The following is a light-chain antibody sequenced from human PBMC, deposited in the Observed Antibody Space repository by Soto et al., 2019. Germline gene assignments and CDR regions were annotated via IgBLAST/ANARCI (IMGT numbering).Light chain of an antibody. V-gene: IGKV1-6*01. CDR2: TAS. Sequence: AIQITHSPSSLSASVGDRVTIPCRSSQGIRSELGWYQQKPGKAPNLLIYTASTLQSGVPSRFSGSGSGTDFTLTISSLQPEDFATYYCQQSYSSPPTFGQGTKVDIK. CDR3: QQSYSSPPT. J-gene: IGKJ1*01. CDR1: QGIRSE.